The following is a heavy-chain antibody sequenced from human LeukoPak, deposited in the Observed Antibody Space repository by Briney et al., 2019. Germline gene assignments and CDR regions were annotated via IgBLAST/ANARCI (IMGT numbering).Heavy chain of an antibody. CDR2: IYTVGST. CDR3: ARAIAAAEFDP. Sequence: PSETLSLTCTVSGGSIYTFYWSWIRQTPGMGLEWIGYIYTVGSTNYNPSLKSRVTISVDTSKNQFSLKLSSVTAADTAVYYCARAIAAAEFDPWGQGTLVTVSS. V-gene: IGHV4-4*09. J-gene: IGHJ5*02. CDR1: GGSIYTFY. D-gene: IGHD6-13*01.